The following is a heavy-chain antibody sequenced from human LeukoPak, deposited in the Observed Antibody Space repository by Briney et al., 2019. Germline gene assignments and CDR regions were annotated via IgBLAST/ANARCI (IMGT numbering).Heavy chain of an antibody. D-gene: IGHD3-22*01. CDR2: IGSSGSTI. CDR1: GFTFSDYY. CDR3: AREQYYYDSSGYYKLWAGAFDI. V-gene: IGHV3-11*04. Sequence: PGGSLRLSCAASGFTFSDYYMSWIRQAPGKGLEWVSYIGSSGSTIYYADSVKGRFTISRDNAKNSLYLQMNSLRAEDTAVYYCAREQYYYDSSGYYKLWAGAFDIWGQGTMVTVSS. J-gene: IGHJ3*02.